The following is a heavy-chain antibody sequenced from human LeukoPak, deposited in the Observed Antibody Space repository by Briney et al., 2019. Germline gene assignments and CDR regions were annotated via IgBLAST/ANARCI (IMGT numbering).Heavy chain of an antibody. CDR1: GYTFTSYD. D-gene: IGHD3-10*01. J-gene: IGHJ4*02. V-gene: IGHV1-8*01. Sequence: ASAKVSCKASGYTFTSYDINWVRQATGQGLEWMGWMNPNSGNTGYAQKFQGRVTMTRNTSISTAYMELSSLRSEDTAVYYCARATERVLLWFGKKYYFDYWGQGTLVTVSS. CDR2: MNPNSGNT. CDR3: ARATERVLLWFGKKYYFDY.